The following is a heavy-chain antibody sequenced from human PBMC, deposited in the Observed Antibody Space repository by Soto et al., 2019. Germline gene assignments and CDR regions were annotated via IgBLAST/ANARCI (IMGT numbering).Heavy chain of an antibody. Sequence: QVQLVESGGGVVQPGRSLRLSCAASGFTFSNYAMHWVRQAPGKGLEGVAVISYDESNKYYADSVKGRFTISRDNSKHTLYLQMNCLRAEDTAVYYCARVEVDSCWGQATLLTVCS. CDR3: ARVEVDSC. V-gene: IGHV3-30-3*01. J-gene: IGHJ4*02. CDR2: ISYDESNK. D-gene: IGHD2-2*01. CDR1: GFTFSNYA.